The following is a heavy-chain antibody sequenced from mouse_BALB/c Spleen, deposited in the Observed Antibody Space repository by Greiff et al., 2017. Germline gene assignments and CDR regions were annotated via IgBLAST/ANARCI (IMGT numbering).Heavy chain of an antibody. J-gene: IGHJ4*01. D-gene: IGHD2-1*01. V-gene: IGHV1S137*01. Sequence: QVQLQQSGAELVRPGVSVKISCKGSGYTFTDYAMHWVKQSHAKSLEWIGVISTYYGDASYNQKFKGKATMTVDKSSSTAYMELARLTSEDSAIWYCASGGGNSPMDYWGQGTSVTVAS. CDR1: GYTFTDYA. CDR3: ASGGGNSPMDY. CDR2: ISTYYGDA.